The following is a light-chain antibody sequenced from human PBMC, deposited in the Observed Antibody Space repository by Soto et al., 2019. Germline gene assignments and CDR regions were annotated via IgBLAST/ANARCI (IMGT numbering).Light chain of an antibody. CDR2: DAS. V-gene: IGKV3-11*01. J-gene: IGKJ4*01. CDR3: QQRSNWPLT. CDR1: QSVSSL. Sequence: EIVLTQSPATLSLSPGERATLSCRASQSVSSLLAWYQQKSGQPPRLLVSDASKRATGVPARFSGSGSGTDFTLIISSLGPEDFAIYYCQQRSNWPLTFGAGTMVEIK.